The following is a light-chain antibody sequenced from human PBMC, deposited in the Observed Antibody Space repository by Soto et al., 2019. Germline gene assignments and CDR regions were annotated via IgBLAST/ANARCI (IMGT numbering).Light chain of an antibody. V-gene: IGKV3-11*01. J-gene: IGKJ5*01. CDR3: QQRISWPPIT. Sequence: EIVLTQSPATLSLSPGERATLSCRASQSVNSYLVWYQQKRGQAPRLLIYDASNRATGIPARFSGSGSGTDFTLTISSLEPEDFAVYYCQQRISWPPITFGQGTRLEIK. CDR2: DAS. CDR1: QSVNSY.